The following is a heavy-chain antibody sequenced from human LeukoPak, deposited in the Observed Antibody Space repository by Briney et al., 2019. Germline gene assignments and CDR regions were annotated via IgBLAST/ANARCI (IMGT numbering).Heavy chain of an antibody. CDR3: ASGLPHPCYYYWMDV. D-gene: IGHD4-11*01. V-gene: IGHV1-18*01. Sequence: ASVKVSCKASGYTFTSYGISWVRQAPGQGLEWMGWISAYNGNTNYAQNLQGRVAMTTDTSTTTAYMELRSLTADDTAVYYCASGLPHPCYYYWMDVWGQGTTVTVSS. J-gene: IGHJ6*02. CDR2: ISAYNGNT. CDR1: GYTFTSYG.